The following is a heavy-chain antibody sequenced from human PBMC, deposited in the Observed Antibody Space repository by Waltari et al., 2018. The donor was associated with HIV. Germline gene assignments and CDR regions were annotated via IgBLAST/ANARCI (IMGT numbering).Heavy chain of an antibody. D-gene: IGHD3-3*01. CDR1: GGSISSYY. V-gene: IGHV4-59*01. Sequence: QVQLKESGPGLVKPSETLSLTCTVSGGSISSYYWCWIRQTTGKGLEWFGYIYYSGSTNYNPSLKSRVTISVDTSKNQFSLKLSSVTAADTAVYYCARGSDYDFWSSVNFDYWGQGTLVTVSS. CDR2: IYYSGST. CDR3: ARGSDYDFWSSVNFDY. J-gene: IGHJ4*02.